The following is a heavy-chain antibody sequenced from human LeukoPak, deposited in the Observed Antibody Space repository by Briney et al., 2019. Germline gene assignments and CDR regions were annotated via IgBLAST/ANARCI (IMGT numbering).Heavy chain of an antibody. CDR2: ISGSGGST. J-gene: IGHJ4*02. CDR3: AKAEVEMATISNFDY. CDR1: GLTPADYG. D-gene: IGHD5-24*01. V-gene: IGHV3-23*01. Sequence: SGGSLRLSCAASGLTPADYGMSWVRQAPGKGLEWVSAISGSGGSTYYADSVKGRFTISRDNSKNTLYLQMNSLRAEDTAVYYCAKAEVEMATISNFDYWGQGTLVTVSS.